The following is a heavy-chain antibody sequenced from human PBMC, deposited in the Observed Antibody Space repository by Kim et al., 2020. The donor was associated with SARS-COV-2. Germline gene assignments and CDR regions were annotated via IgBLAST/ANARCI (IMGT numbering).Heavy chain of an antibody. CDR1: GGSISGYY. V-gene: IGHV4-59*01. D-gene: IGHD1-26*01. Sequence: SETLSLTCTVSGGSISGYYWSWIRQPPGKGLEWVAYIYYSGSTNYNPSLKSRVTISIDPSKNQFSLNLSSVTSADTAVYYCARGGGDSGLTDYWGLGTLVTVSS. J-gene: IGHJ4*02. CDR3: ARGGGDSGLTDY. CDR2: IYYSGST.